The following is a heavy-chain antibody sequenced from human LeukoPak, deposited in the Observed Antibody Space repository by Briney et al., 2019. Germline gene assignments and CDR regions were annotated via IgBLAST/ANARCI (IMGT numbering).Heavy chain of an antibody. J-gene: IGHJ4*02. CDR3: ATMGLGVRATSGRDY. Sequence: ASVKVSCKVSGYTLTELSMHWVRQAPGKGLEWMGGFDSEDGETIYAQKFQGRVTMTEVTSTDTAYMELSSLRSEDTAVYYCATMGLGVRATSGRDYWGQGTLVTVSS. V-gene: IGHV1-24*01. CDR2: FDSEDGET. D-gene: IGHD1-26*01. CDR1: GYTLTELS.